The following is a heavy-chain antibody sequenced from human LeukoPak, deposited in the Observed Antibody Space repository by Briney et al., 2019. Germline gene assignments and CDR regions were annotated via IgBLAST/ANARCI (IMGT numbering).Heavy chain of an antibody. J-gene: IGHJ4*02. V-gene: IGHV4-34*01. CDR1: GGPFRGYY. D-gene: IGHD6-19*01. CDR3: ASGDLYSSGWWVFDY. CDR2: TNHWGST. Sequence: SETLSLTGVFFGGPFRGYYWGWIRQPPGKGLDGIGETNHWGSTNYNPSLRSGATNQVQTPKNEFPLTRSSVTAADTAVYYCASGDLYSSGWWVFDYWGQGTLVT.